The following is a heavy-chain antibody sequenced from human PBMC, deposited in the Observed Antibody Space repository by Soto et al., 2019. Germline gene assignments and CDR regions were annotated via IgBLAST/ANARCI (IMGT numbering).Heavy chain of an antibody. CDR1: GGSISSSSYY. CDR2: IYYSGST. D-gene: IGHD2-2*01. CDR3: ARHVTGGSGVVPAAMLALWVYGMDV. J-gene: IGHJ6*02. V-gene: IGHV4-39*01. Sequence: SETLSLTCTVSGGSISSSSYYWGWIRQPPGKGLEWIGSIYYSGSTYYNPSLKSRVTISVDTSKNQFSLKLSSVTAADTAVYYCARHVTGGSGVVPAAMLALWVYGMDVWGQGTTVTVSS.